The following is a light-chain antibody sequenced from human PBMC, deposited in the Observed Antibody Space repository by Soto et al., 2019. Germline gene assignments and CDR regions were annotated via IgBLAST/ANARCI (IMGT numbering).Light chain of an antibody. CDR2: AAS. CDR3: QQLNSYPRT. CDR1: QGISSY. Sequence: DIHLTQSPSVRSSSLWGIFTITCLASQGISSYLAWYQQKPGKAPKLLIYAASTLQSGVPSRFSGSGSGTEFTLTISSLQPEDFATYYCQQLNSYPRTFGGGTKVDIK. V-gene: IGKV1-9*01. J-gene: IGKJ4*01.